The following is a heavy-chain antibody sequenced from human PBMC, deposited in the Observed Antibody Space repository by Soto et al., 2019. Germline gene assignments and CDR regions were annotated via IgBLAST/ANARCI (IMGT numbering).Heavy chain of an antibody. Sequence: EVQLVESGGGLVQPGGSLRLSCAASRFSFNPYWMNWVRQAPGMGLEWLAIIKTDGSTTHNADSVKGRFTISRDTAKNPLFLQLNRLRADGTAVYYCVGGAGWELAYWGQGTLVTVSS. V-gene: IGHV3-7*01. CDR3: VGGAGWELAY. J-gene: IGHJ4*02. CDR1: RFSFNPYW. CDR2: IKTDGSTT. D-gene: IGHD1-26*01.